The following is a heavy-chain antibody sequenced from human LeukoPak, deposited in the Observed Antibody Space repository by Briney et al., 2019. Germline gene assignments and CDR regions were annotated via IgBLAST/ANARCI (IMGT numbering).Heavy chain of an antibody. J-gene: IGHJ5*02. CDR1: GFTFSSYA. V-gene: IGHV3-23*01. CDR3: AKSVQQLVLRWFDP. D-gene: IGHD6-13*01. CDR2: ISGSGGST. Sequence: PGGSLRLSCAASGFTFSSYAMSWVRQAPGKGLEWVSAISGSGGSTYYADSVKGRFTISRDNFKNTLYLQMNSLRAEDTAVYYCAKSVQQLVLRWFDPWGQGTLVTVSS.